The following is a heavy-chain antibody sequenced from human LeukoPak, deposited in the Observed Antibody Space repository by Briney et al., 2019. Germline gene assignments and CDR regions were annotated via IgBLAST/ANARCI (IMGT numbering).Heavy chain of an antibody. Sequence: GGSLRLSCAASGFTFDDYARHWVRQAPGKGLEWVSGISWNSGSIGYADSVKGRFTISRDNAKNSLYLQMNSLRAEDMALYYCAKADSRTSSGSYDYWGQGTLVTVSS. CDR1: GFTFDDYA. J-gene: IGHJ4*02. D-gene: IGHD1-26*01. CDR2: ISWNSGSI. CDR3: AKADSRTSSGSYDY. V-gene: IGHV3-9*03.